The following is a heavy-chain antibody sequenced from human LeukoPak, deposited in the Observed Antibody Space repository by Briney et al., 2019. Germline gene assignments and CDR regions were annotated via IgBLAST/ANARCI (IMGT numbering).Heavy chain of an antibody. V-gene: IGHV4-34*01. CDR1: GGSFSRYY. CDR3: ARGATISETGYFDF. Sequence: SETLSLTCAVYGGSFSRYYWSWLRQSPGKGLEWIAEIDHRGDTNYNPSVKSRVTISVDTSKNQFSLRVRSLSAADTAVYYCARGATISETGYFDFWGQGTLVTVSS. J-gene: IGHJ4*03. CDR2: IDHRGDT. D-gene: IGHD5-24*01.